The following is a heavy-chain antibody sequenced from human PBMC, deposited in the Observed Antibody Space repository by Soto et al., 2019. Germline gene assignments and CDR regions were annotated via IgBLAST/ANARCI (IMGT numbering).Heavy chain of an antibody. CDR1: GYSFTSYW. V-gene: IGHV5-51*01. J-gene: IGHJ4*02. D-gene: IGHD6-13*01. CDR3: ATASSWYYPNFDY. CDR2: IYPGDSDT. Sequence: GESRKISYKGSGYSFTSYWISWVRQMPGKGLEWMGIIYPGDSDTRYSPSFQGQVTISADKSISTAYLQWSSLKASDTAMYYCATASSWYYPNFDYWGQGTLVSVS.